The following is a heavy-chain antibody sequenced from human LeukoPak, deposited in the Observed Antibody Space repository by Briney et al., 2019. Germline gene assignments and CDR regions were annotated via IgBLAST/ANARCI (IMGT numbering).Heavy chain of an antibody. D-gene: IGHD6-13*01. V-gene: IGHV4-34*01. J-gene: IGHJ6*03. CDR1: GGSFSGYY. Sequence: PSETLSLTCAVYGGSFSGYYWSWIRQPPGKGLEWIGEINHSGSTNYNPSLKSRVTISVDTSKNQFSLKLSSVTAADTAVYYCATGVSQYSSSWLRTRYYYYMDVWGKGTTVTVSS. CDR2: INHSGST. CDR3: ATGVSQYSSSWLRTRYYYYMDV.